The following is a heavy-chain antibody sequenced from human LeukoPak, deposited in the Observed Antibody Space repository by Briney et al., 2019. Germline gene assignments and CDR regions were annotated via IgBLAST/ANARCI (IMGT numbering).Heavy chain of an antibody. CDR2: LYTSGST. J-gene: IGHJ3*02. CDR3: ARDGGVVVPNDPAVFDI. D-gene: IGHD2-2*01. Sequence: SETLSLTCTVSGGSITYYYWSWIRQPAGKGLEWIGRLYTSGSTNYNPSLKSRVTMSLDTSKNQFSLKLSSVTAAGTAVYYCARDGGVVVPNDPAVFDIWGRGTMVTVSS. V-gene: IGHV4-4*07. CDR1: GGSITYYY.